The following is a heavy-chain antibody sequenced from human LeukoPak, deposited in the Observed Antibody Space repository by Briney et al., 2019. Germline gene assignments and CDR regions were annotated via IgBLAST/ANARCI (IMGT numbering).Heavy chain of an antibody. Sequence: SVKVSCKASGGTFSSYAISWVRQAPGQGLEWMGGIIPIFGTANYAQKFQGRVTITADESTSTVYMELSSLRSEDTAVYYCAREERDSGYDYFDYWGQGTLVTVSS. CDR3: AREERDSGYDYFDY. CDR2: IIPIFGTA. CDR1: GGTFSSYA. J-gene: IGHJ4*02. D-gene: IGHD5-12*01. V-gene: IGHV1-69*01.